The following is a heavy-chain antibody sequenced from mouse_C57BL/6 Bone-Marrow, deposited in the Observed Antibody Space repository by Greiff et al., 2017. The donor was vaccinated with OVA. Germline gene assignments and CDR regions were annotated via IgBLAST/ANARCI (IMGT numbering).Heavy chain of an antibody. D-gene: IGHD2-4*01. V-gene: IGHV1-50*01. CDR1: GYTFTSYW. Sequence: QVQLQQPGAELVKPGASVKLSCKASGYTFTSYWMQWVKQRPGQGLEWIGEIDPSDSYTNSNQKFKGKATLTVDTSSSTAYMQLSSLTSEDSAVYYCARFYYDYDEDAMDYWGQGTSVTVSS. J-gene: IGHJ4*01. CDR2: IDPSDSYT. CDR3: ARFYYDYDEDAMDY.